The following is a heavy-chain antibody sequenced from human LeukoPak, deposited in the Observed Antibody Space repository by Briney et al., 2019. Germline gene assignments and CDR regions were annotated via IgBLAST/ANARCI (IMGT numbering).Heavy chain of an antibody. Sequence: PSETLSLTCTVSGGSISSYYWSWIRQPPGKGLEWIGYIYYSGSTNYNPSLKSRVTISVGTSKNQFSLKLSSVTAADTAVYYCARKSLLSGAFDIWGQGTMVTVSS. CDR2: IYYSGST. CDR1: GGSISSYY. CDR3: ARKSLLSGAFDI. J-gene: IGHJ3*02. V-gene: IGHV4-59*08. D-gene: IGHD2-8*01.